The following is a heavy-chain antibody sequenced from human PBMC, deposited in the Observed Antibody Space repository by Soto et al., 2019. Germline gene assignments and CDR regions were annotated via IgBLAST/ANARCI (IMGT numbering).Heavy chain of an antibody. CDR2: IYYSGST. J-gene: IGHJ6*03. CDR1: GGSISSYY. V-gene: IGHV4-59*08. CDR3: ARGFSNYDSPSNHYYYYYYMDV. D-gene: IGHD3-3*01. Sequence: SETLSLTCTVSGGSISSYYWSWIRQPPGKGLEWIGYIYYSGSTNYNPSLKSRVTISVDTSMNQFSLKLSTVTAADTAVYYCARGFSNYDSPSNHYYYYYYMDVWGKGTTVTVSS.